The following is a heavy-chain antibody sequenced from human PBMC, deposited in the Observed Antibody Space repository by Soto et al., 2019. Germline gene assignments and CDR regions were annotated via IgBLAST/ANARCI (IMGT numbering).Heavy chain of an antibody. CDR2: ISGSGGNT. Sequence: GGSLRLSCAASGFTFSTYAMNWVRQAPGKGLEWVSGISGSGGNTWYGDSVKGRFTISRDYSKNTLYLQMNSLRAEDTAVYYCANPDVVVVGAFDYWGQGTLVTVSS. V-gene: IGHV3-23*01. J-gene: IGHJ4*02. CDR1: GFTFSTYA. CDR3: ANPDVVVVGAFDY. D-gene: IGHD2-15*01.